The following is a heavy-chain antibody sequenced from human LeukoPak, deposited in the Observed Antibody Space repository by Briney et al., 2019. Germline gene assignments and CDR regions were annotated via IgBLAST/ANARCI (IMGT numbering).Heavy chain of an antibody. CDR1: GFTFSSYS. CDR3: ARDKGAGGGYLLDAFDV. CDR2: ISSGSSYI. J-gene: IGHJ3*01. Sequence: GGSLRLSCAASGFTFSSYSMNWVRQAPGKGPEWVSTISSGSSYIYYADSVRGRFTISRDNAKNSLYLQMNSLRAEDTAVYYCARDKGAGGGYLLDAFDVWGQGTMVTVSS. V-gene: IGHV3-21*06. D-gene: IGHD3-10*01.